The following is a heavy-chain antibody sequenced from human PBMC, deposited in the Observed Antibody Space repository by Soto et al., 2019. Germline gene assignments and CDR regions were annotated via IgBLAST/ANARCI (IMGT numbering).Heavy chain of an antibody. CDR1: GGTFSSYA. D-gene: IGHD3-22*01. Sequence: QVQLVQSGAEVKKPGSSVKVSCKASGGTFSSYAISWVRQAPGQGLEWMGGIIPIFGTANYAQKFQGRVTITADESTSTAYMELSSLGSEDTAVYYCAREALRYDSSGYYSRADDYWGQGTLVTVSS. J-gene: IGHJ4*02. V-gene: IGHV1-69*01. CDR3: AREALRYDSSGYYSRADDY. CDR2: IIPIFGTA.